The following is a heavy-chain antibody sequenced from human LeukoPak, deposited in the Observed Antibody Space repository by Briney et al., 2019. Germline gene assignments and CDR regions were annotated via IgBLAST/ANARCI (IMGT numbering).Heavy chain of an antibody. Sequence: GGSLRLSCAAAGFTFSSYSMNWVRQAPGKGLEWVSSIRSSSSYIYYADSVKGRFTISKDNAKKSVYLQMNSLRAKDTAVYFCARGLLVVGSKKGNPGNYWGPGTLVAVSS. CDR1: GFTFSSYS. D-gene: IGHD1-14*01. CDR3: ARGLLVVGSKKGNPGNY. J-gene: IGHJ4*02. CDR2: IRSSSSYI. V-gene: IGHV3-21*01.